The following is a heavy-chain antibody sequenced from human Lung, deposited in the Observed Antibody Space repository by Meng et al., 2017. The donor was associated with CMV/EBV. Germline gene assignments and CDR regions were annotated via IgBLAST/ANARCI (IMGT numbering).Heavy chain of an antibody. J-gene: IGHJ4*02. CDR3: ARDLGYSSSWYFQYYFDC. Sequence: ASXXVSXKASGGTFSSYAISWVRQAPGQGLEWMGIINPSDNTTIYAQKFQGRVTMTRDTSTSTVYMELSSLRSDDTALYYCARDLGYSSSWYFQYYFDCWGQGXRVTVSS. D-gene: IGHD6-13*01. CDR2: INPSDNTT. CDR1: GGTFSSYA. V-gene: IGHV1-46*01.